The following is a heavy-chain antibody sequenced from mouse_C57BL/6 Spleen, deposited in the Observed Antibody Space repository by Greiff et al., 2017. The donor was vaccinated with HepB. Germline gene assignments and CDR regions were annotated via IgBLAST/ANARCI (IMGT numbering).Heavy chain of an antibody. CDR3: ARRDYGSSYYYAMDY. D-gene: IGHD1-1*01. CDR1: GYTFTSYW. V-gene: IGHV1-55*01. Sequence: QVHVKQPGAELVKPGASVKMSCKASGYTFTSYWITWVKQRPGQGLEWIGDIYPGSGSTNYNEKFKSKATLTVDTSSSTAYMQLSSLTSEDSAVYYCARRDYGSSYYYAMDYWGQGTSVTVSS. J-gene: IGHJ4*01. CDR2: IYPGSGST.